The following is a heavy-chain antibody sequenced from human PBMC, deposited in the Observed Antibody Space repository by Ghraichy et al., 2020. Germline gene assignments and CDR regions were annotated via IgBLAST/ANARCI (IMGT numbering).Heavy chain of an antibody. D-gene: IGHD5-12*01. CDR3: ARPSGGYSYGRAYAFDI. J-gene: IGHJ3*02. CDR1: GDRFSTYS. V-gene: IGHV1-69*02. Sequence: SVKVSCKVSGDRFSTYSSTRMRQGRGQRLEWMGRIIPGLGLTNYAQKFQGRVTITADKSTSTAYLELDSLTSEDTAIYYCARPSGGYSYGRAYAFDIWGHWTMVAVSS. CDR2: IIPGLGLT.